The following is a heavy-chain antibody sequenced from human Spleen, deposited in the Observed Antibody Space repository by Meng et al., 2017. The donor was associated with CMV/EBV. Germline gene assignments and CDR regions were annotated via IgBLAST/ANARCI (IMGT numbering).Heavy chain of an antibody. Sequence: GSVKVSCKASGYVFTSFGITWVRQAPGQGPEWMGWISPYNGNRNFAQKFQGRVTMTTDTSTSTAYMEVRSLRSEDTAVYYCARRYSSSSPFDYWGQGTLVTVSS. V-gene: IGHV1-18*01. CDR2: ISPYNGNR. J-gene: IGHJ4*02. CDR3: ARRYSSSSPFDY. CDR1: GYVFTSFG. D-gene: IGHD6-6*01.